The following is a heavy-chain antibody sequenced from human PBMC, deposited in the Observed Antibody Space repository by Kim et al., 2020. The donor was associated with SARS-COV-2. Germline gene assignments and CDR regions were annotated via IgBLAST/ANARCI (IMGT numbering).Heavy chain of an antibody. D-gene: IGHD5-18*01. J-gene: IGHJ5*02. CDR2: ISSSASYT. CDR1: GFTFSSYV. CDR3: ARGVDTAMVTGGYNWFDP. V-gene: IGHV3-21*01. Sequence: GGSLRHSCAASGFTFSSYVMNWVRQAPGKGLEWVSSISSSASYTYYADSAKGRFTISRDNAKNSLYLQMNSLRAEDTAVYYCARGVDTAMVTGGYNWFDPWGQGTLVTVSS.